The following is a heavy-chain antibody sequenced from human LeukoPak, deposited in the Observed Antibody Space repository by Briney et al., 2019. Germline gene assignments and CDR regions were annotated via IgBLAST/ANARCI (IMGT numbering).Heavy chain of an antibody. CDR2: ISWDGSSR. Sequence: GGFLRLSCAASGFTFDDYTMHWVRQAPGKGLEWVSLISWDGSSRYYADSVKGRFTISRDNNKNSLYLQMNSLRTEDTALYYCARDNEAWYFDLWGRGTPVTVSS. CDR1: GFTFDDYT. CDR3: ARDNEAWYFDL. J-gene: IGHJ2*01. V-gene: IGHV3-43*01.